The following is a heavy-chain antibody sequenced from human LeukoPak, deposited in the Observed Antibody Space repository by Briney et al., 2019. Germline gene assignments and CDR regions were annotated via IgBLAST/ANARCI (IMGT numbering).Heavy chain of an antibody. CDR1: GYSFTSYW. CDR3: VYSPHAFDI. J-gene: IGHJ3*02. Sequence: GASLKISCEGSGYSFTSYWIGWVRQMPGKRLEWMGIIYPGDSDTRCSPSFQGQGTISGDKSISTAYLQWSSLKASDTAMYYCVYSPHAFDIWGQGTMVTVSS. CDR2: IYPGDSDT. V-gene: IGHV5-51*01. D-gene: IGHD2-21*01.